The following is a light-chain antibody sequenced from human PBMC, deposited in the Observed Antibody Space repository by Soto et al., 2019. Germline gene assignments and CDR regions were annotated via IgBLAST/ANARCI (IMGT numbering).Light chain of an antibody. CDR3: QQLNSYPAT. CDR1: QGISSY. J-gene: IGKJ5*01. Sequence: QLTQSTSSLSASVGDRVTITFRASQGISSYLAWYQQKLGKAPKLLIYAASTLQSGVPSRFSGSGSGTDFTLTISSLQPEDFATYYCQQLNSYPATFGQGTRLEIK. CDR2: AAS. V-gene: IGKV1-9*01.